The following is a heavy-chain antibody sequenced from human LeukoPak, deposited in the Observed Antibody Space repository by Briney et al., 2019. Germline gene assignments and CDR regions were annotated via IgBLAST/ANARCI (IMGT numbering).Heavy chain of an antibody. V-gene: IGHV1-69*04. CDR1: GGTFSSYA. CDR3: AHQLLEWAGYGMDV. Sequence: SVKVSCKASGGTFSSYAISWVRQAPGQGLEWMGRIIPILGIANYAQKFQGRVTITADKSTSTAYMELSSLRSEDTAVYYRAHQLLEWAGYGMDVWGQGTTVTVSS. D-gene: IGHD2-2*01. J-gene: IGHJ6*02. CDR2: IIPILGIA.